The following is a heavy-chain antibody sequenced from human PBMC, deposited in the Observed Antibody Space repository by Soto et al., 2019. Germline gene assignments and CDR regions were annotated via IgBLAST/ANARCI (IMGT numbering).Heavy chain of an antibody. CDR2: IYTSGST. Sequence: SETLSLTCTVSGGSISSYYWSWIRQPAGKGLEWIGRIYTSGSTNYNPSLKSRVTMSVDTSKNQFSLKLSSVTAADTAVYYCARVEADYSTYYYDSSGNWFDPWGQGTLVTVSS. V-gene: IGHV4-4*07. CDR1: GGSISSYY. CDR3: ARVEADYSTYYYDSSGNWFDP. J-gene: IGHJ5*02. D-gene: IGHD3-22*01.